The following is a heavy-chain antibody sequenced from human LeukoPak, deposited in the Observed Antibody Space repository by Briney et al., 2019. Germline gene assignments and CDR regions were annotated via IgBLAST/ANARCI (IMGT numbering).Heavy chain of an antibody. CDR2: INPSGGST. V-gene: IGHV1-46*03. D-gene: IGHD4-23*01. Sequence: ASVKVSCKASGYTFTSYYMHWVRQAPGQGLEWMGIINPSGGSTSYAQKFQGRLTMTRDTPTSTVYMELSSLRSEDTAVYYCARDGPGYGGNPTLGYWGQGTLVTVSS. CDR1: GYTFTSYY. J-gene: IGHJ4*02. CDR3: ARDGPGYGGNPTLGY.